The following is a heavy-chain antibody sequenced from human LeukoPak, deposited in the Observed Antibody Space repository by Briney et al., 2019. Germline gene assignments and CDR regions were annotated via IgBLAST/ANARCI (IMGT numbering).Heavy chain of an antibody. J-gene: IGHJ6*03. CDR3: AKDGVAARPQDNYYYYYMDV. Sequence: GGSLRLSCAASGFTFDDYAMHWVRQAPGKGLEWVSGISWNSGSIGYADSVKGRFTISRDNAKNSLYLQMNSLRAEDTALYYCAKDGVAARPQDNYYYYYMDVWGRGTTVTVSS. V-gene: IGHV3-9*01. CDR1: GFTFDDYA. D-gene: IGHD6-6*01. CDR2: ISWNSGSI.